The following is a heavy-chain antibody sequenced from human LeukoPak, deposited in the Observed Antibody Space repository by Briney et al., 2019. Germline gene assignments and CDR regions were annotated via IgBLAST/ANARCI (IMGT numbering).Heavy chain of an antibody. CDR2: ISGSGGST. J-gene: IGHJ5*02. V-gene: IGHV3-23*01. Sequence: GSLRLSCAASGFTFSSYAMSWVRQAPGKGLEWVSAISGSGGSTYYADSVKGRFTISRDNSKNTLYLQMNSLRAEDTAVYYCAKDSEYSSSSGENWFDPWGQGTLVTVSS. CDR3: AKDSEYSSSSGENWFDP. D-gene: IGHD6-6*01. CDR1: GFTFSSYA.